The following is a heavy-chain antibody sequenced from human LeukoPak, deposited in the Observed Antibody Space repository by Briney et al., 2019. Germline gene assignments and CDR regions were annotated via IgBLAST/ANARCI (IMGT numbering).Heavy chain of an antibody. D-gene: IGHD2-21*02. J-gene: IGHJ5*02. CDR2: ISSDGSTT. V-gene: IGHV3-74*01. CDR1: GFTFSSYW. Sequence: PGGSLSLSCAASGFTFSSYWMHWVRQAPGKGLLGVSRISSDGSTTTYADSVKGRFTISRDNAKNTLYLQMNSLRAEDTAVYYCAPLEVTWGDPWGQGTLVTVSS. CDR3: APLEVTWGDP.